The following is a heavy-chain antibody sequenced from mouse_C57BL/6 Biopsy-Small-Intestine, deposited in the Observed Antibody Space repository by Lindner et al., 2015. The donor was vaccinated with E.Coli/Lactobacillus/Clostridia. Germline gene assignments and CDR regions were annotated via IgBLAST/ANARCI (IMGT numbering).Heavy chain of an antibody. V-gene: IGHV2-3*01. D-gene: IGHD4-1*01. Sequence: VQLQESGPGLVAPSQSLSITCTVSGFSLSNSGVNWIRQPPGKGLEWLGVIWGDGTTKYHSTLMSRLSISKDNSKCQVFLKLNSLQTDDTATYYCAKNGTYWGQGTLVTVSA. CDR3: AKNGTY. CDR2: IWGDGTT. J-gene: IGHJ3*01. CDR1: GFSLSNSG.